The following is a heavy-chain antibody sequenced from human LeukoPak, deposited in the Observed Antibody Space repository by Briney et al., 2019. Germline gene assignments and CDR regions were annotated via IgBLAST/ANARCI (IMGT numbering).Heavy chain of an antibody. V-gene: IGHV3-23*01. D-gene: IGHD3-10*01. CDR1: GFTFSSYA. CDR2: ISGSGGST. Sequence: PGGSLRLSCAASGFTFSSYAMSWVRQAPGEGLGWVSAISGSGGSTYYADSVKGRFTISRDNSKNTLYLQMNSLRAEDTAVYYCAKDLGMVRGVPDAFDIWGQGTMVTVSS. CDR3: AKDLGMVRGVPDAFDI. J-gene: IGHJ3*02.